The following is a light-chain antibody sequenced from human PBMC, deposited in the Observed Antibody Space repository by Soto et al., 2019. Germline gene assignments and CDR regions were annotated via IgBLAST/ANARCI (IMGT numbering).Light chain of an antibody. J-gene: IGKJ2*01. Sequence: EIVMTQSPATLSVSPGERATLSCRASQSVSSTLAWYQQKPGQAPRLLIYGASTRATDLPGRFSGSGSGTEFTLTISSLQSEDFAVYYCQHYNNWPYTFGQGTKLEIK. CDR3: QHYNNWPYT. CDR2: GAS. CDR1: QSVSST. V-gene: IGKV3-15*01.